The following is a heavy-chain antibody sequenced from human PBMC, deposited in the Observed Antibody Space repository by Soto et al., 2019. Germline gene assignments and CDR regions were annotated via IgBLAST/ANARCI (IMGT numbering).Heavy chain of an antibody. CDR2: INHTGGT. V-gene: IGHV4-34*01. Sequence: ASETLSLTCAVHGVSFSGYYWTWIRRPPGKGLEWIGEINHTGGTNYNPSLKSRLTMSMDTSKSHFSLKLSSVSAADTAVYYCARGLKRYYYQISGHYYHYFDYWGQGALVTVSS. J-gene: IGHJ4*02. CDR3: ARGLKRYYYQISGHYYHYFDY. CDR1: GVSFSGYY. D-gene: IGHD3-22*01.